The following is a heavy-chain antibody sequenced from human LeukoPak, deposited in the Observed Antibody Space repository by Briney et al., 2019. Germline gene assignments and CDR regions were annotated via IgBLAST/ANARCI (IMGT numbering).Heavy chain of an antibody. Sequence: IGYIYYSGSTNYNPSLKSRVTISVDTSKYQFSLKLSSVTAADTAVYYCASGYSSSLTLDYWGQGTLVTVSS. CDR2: IYYSGST. CDR3: ASGYSSSLTLDY. J-gene: IGHJ4*02. V-gene: IGHV4-59*09. D-gene: IGHD6-13*01.